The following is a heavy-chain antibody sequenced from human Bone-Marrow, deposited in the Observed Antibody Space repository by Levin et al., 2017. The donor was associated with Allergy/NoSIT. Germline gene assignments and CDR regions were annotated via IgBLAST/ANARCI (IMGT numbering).Heavy chain of an antibody. CDR3: ARDHLPSTNYDGYNVYGVDV. D-gene: IGHD4-23*01. CDR2: ISSRSVAI. J-gene: IGHJ6*02. CDR1: GFSLSSYG. Sequence: GGSLRLSCAAPGFSLSSYGINWVRQAPGKGLEWVSCISSRSVAIYYADSVKGRFTISRDNARNSVYLQLNDLRAEDTAVYYCARDHLPSTNYDGYNVYGVDVWGQGTTVTVS. V-gene: IGHV3-21*06.